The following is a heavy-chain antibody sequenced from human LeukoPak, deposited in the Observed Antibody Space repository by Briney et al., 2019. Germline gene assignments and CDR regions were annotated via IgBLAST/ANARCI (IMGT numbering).Heavy chain of an antibody. J-gene: IGHJ6*02. Sequence: PGGSLRLSCAASGFTFSSYEMNWVRQAPGKGLEWVSYISSSGSTIYYADSVKGRFTISRDNAKNSLYLQMNSLRAEDTAVYYCVRDFRRSIAAAGTGMDVWGQGTTVTVSS. CDR3: VRDFRRSIAAAGTGMDV. V-gene: IGHV3-48*03. D-gene: IGHD6-13*01. CDR2: ISSSGSTI. CDR1: GFTFSSYE.